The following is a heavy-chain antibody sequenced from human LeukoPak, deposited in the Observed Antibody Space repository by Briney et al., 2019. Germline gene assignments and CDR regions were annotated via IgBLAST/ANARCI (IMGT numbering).Heavy chain of an antibody. CDR1: EFTFSDHY. J-gene: IGHJ4*02. CDR2: ISPSAYST. V-gene: IGHV3-11*01. Sequence: PGGSLRLSCAASEFTFSDHYMTWIRQSPGKRLEWISYISPSAYSTYYADSVKGRFSISRDNAKNSLYLQMSSLRVEDTAIYYCARGKRRFDIWGQGTLVTVSP. CDR3: ARGKRRFDI.